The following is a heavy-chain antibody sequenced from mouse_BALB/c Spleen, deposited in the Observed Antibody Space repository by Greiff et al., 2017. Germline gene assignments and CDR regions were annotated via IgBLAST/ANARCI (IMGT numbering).Heavy chain of an antibody. D-gene: IGHD1-1*02. CDR1: GFTFSSYG. CDR3: ARGLSYAMDY. CDR2: INSNGGST. J-gene: IGHJ4*01. Sequence: EVQRVESGGGLVQPGGSLKLSCAASGFTFSSYGMSWVRQTPDKRLELVATINSNGGSTYYPDSVKGRFTISRDNAKNTLYLQMSSLKSEDTAMYYCARGLSYAMDYWGQGTSVTVSS. V-gene: IGHV5-6-3*01.